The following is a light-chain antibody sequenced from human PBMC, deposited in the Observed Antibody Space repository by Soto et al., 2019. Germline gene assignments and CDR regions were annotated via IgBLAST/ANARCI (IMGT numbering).Light chain of an antibody. CDR2: GVS. J-gene: IGLJ1*01. CDR3: SSYAGSNILV. V-gene: IGLV2-8*01. Sequence: QSVLTQPPSASGSPGQSVTISCTGTSSDVGGYNFVSWYQQHPGKAPKLMIYGVSERPSGASDRFSGSKSGTTASLTVSGLQAEDEADYYCSSYAGSNILVFGTGTKVTVL. CDR1: SSDVGGYNF.